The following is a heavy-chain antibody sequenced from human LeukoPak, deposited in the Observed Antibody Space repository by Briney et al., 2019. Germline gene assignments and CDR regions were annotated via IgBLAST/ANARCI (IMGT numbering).Heavy chain of an antibody. Sequence: ASVKVSCKASGYTFTGYYMHWVRQAPGQGREWMGWINPNSGGTNYAQKFQGRVTMPRDTSISTAYMAMSRLRSHDPAVYYCARDPYCSRTSCYLDYWGQGTLVPVSS. CDR2: INPNSGGT. CDR3: ARDPYCSRTSCYLDY. D-gene: IGHD2-2*01. J-gene: IGHJ4*02. CDR1: GYTFTGYY. V-gene: IGHV1-2*02.